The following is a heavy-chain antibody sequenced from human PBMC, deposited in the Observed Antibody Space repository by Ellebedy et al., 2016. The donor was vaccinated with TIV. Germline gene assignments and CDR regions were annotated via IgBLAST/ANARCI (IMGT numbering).Heavy chain of an antibody. J-gene: IGHJ4*02. D-gene: IGHD2-8*01. CDR1: GFTFRQAW. CDR3: GRGENGVNS. CDR2: ISSSGSPI. V-gene: IGHV3-48*02. Sequence: GESLKISXATSGFTFRQAWMNWVRQAPGKGLEWVSYISSSGSPIYYADSVKGRFTISRDNAENSLYLQMNSLRDEDTAVYYCGRGENGVNSWGQGTLVIVS.